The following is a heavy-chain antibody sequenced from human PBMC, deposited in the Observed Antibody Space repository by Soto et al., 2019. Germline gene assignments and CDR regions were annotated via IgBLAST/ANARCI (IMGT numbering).Heavy chain of an antibody. CDR1: GGTFRNHI. Sequence: QVPLVQSGAEVKKPGSSVKVSCKTSGGTFRNHIITWVRQAPGQGLEWMGRVIPLLDITNYAQKFQGRVTITADKSTSTTYLEMNRLRSEDTAVYYCARDSPIGSTFSGYDAIDYWGQGTLVTVSS. CDR3: ARDSPIGSTFSGYDAIDY. J-gene: IGHJ4*02. V-gene: IGHV1-69*08. D-gene: IGHD5-12*01. CDR2: VIPLLDIT.